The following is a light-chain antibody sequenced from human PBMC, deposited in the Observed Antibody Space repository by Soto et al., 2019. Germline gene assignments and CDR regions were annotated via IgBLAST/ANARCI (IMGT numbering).Light chain of an antibody. Sequence: QSVLTQPASVSGSPEQSITISCTGTSSDVGAYNYVSWYQQYPGKAPKLMIYDVSNRPSGVSNRFSGSKSGNTASLTISGLQAEDEADYYCSSYTTSSTLGGIFGGGTKLTVL. CDR1: SSDVGAYNY. V-gene: IGLV2-14*01. CDR3: SSYTTSSTLGGI. CDR2: DVS. J-gene: IGLJ2*01.